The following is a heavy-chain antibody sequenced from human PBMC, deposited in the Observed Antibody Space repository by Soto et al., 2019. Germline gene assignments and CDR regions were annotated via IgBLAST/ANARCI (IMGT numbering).Heavy chain of an antibody. Sequence: QGQLLQAGDEVKTPGASVRVSCRASGYPFTSYGISWVRQAPGQGLEWVAWISAYNGNRDIAQKFQGRVTMTLETSTGTAHMELGDLTSADAAVYYCARGRIVASIHDPFEIWGQGTNVTVSS. CDR3: ARGRIVASIHDPFEI. J-gene: IGHJ3*02. CDR1: GYPFTSYG. D-gene: IGHD5-12*01. CDR2: ISAYNGNR. V-gene: IGHV1-18*01.